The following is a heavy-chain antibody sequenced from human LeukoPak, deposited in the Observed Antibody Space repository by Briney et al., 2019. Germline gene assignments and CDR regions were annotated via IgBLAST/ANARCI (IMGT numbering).Heavy chain of an antibody. J-gene: IGHJ4*02. CDR1: GASISNYY. V-gene: IGHV4-4*07. Sequence: PSETLSLTCTVSGASISNYYWSWLRQPAGKGPEWIGHISTSGNTNYSPSLKGRVTMSVDTSKNQFSLKLSSVTAADTAVYYCARLSTAGYSSGWYPGYWGQGTLVTVSS. CDR3: ARLSTAGYSSGWYPGY. D-gene: IGHD6-19*01. CDR2: ISTSGNT.